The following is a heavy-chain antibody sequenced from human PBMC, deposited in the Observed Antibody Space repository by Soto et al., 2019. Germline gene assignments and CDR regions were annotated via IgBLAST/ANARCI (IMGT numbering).Heavy chain of an antibody. V-gene: IGHV3-48*03. Sequence: GGSLRLSCAASGLTFNSYEFNWVRQAPGKGLEWISYIGVSETTTYYAGSVRGRFTVSRDNAKNSVYLQMNSLTAEDTALYYCAREELNCGGDCFAFWGRGALVTVSS. D-gene: IGHD2-21*01. CDR1: GLTFNSYE. CDR2: IGVSETTT. J-gene: IGHJ4*02. CDR3: AREELNCGGDCFAF.